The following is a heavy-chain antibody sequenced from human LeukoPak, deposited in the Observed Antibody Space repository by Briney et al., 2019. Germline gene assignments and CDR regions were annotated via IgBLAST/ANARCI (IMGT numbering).Heavy chain of an antibody. Sequence: GGCLRLSCAASGFTFYDYAMRSVRQALGEGLGWVSGISWNSVSIGYADSVKGRFTISRDNAKNSLYLQMNSLRAEDTALYYCAKDISDSGYCSSTSCYTFAYWGQGALVTVSS. J-gene: IGHJ4*02. CDR1: GFTFYDYA. CDR3: AKDISDSGYCSSTSCYTFAY. CDR2: ISWNSVSI. V-gene: IGHV3-9*01. D-gene: IGHD2-2*02.